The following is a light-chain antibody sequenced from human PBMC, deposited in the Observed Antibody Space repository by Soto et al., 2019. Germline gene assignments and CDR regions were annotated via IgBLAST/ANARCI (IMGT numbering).Light chain of an antibody. CDR3: QQANSFPVT. Sequence: DIQMTQYPSSVSASVGDRVTITYRASQGISSWLAWYQQQPGKAPNLLLYTASSLQSGAPSRCSSSGSGTDFTLTISSLQPEDSATYHCQQANSFPVTFGGGTKGEI. CDR2: TAS. V-gene: IGKV1-12*01. J-gene: IGKJ4*01. CDR1: QGISSW.